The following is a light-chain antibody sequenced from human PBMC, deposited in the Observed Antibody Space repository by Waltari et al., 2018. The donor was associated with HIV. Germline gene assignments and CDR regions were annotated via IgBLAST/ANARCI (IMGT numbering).Light chain of an antibody. Sequence: QPVLTQPPSASAPPAHGVTISCSGSNSNIVTNSVYWYQHLPGMAPKLLIYRNNRRPSWIPDRISGSRSGTSASLAISGLRSEDEAEYYCATWDDRLIWVVGGGTKLTDL. J-gene: IGLJ3*02. CDR2: RNN. CDR1: NSNIVTNS. V-gene: IGLV1-47*01. CDR3: ATWDDRLIWV.